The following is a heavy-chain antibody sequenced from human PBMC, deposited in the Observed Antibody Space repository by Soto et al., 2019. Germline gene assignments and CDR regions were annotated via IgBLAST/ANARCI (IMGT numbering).Heavy chain of an antibody. V-gene: IGHV4-39*01. D-gene: IGHD1-1*01. CDR2: IYYSGST. J-gene: IGHJ4*02. CDR1: GGPISSSSYF. Sequence: QLQLQESGPGLVKPSETLSLTCTVSGGPISSSSYFWGWIRQPPGKGLEWIGSIYYSGSTYYNPSLKSRVTISVDTSKNQFSLKLSSVTAADTAVYYCARHDWNGVDYWGQGTLVTVSS. CDR3: ARHDWNGVDY.